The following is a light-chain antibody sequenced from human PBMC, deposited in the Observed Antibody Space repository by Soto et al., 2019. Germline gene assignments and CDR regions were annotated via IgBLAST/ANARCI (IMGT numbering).Light chain of an antibody. J-gene: IGKJ1*01. CDR1: QSVGGS. CDR2: GAS. Sequence: EIVMTQSPATLSVSPGERATLSCRASQSVGGSLAWYHQKPGQPPRILMYGASARASGVPLRISGRESGTEFTLTISSLQSEDSGVYYCQQYNDWPRTFGQGTKVDIK. V-gene: IGKV3-15*01. CDR3: QQYNDWPRT.